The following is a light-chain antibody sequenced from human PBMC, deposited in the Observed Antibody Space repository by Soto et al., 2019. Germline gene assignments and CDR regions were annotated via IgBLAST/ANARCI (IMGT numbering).Light chain of an antibody. J-gene: IGLJ3*02. CDR1: SGHSSYA. V-gene: IGLV4-69*01. CDR3: QTWVTGIQV. CDR2: LNSDGSH. Sequence: QSVLTQSPSASASLGASVKLTCTLSSGHSSYAIAWHQQQPEKGPRYLMKLNSDGSHTKGDGIPDRFSGSSSGAERYLTISGLQSEDEADYHCQTWVTGIQVFGGGTKLTVL.